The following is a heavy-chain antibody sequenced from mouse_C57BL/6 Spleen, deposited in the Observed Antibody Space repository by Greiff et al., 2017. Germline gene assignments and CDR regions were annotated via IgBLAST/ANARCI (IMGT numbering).Heavy chain of an antibody. CDR2: IRSKSNNYAT. D-gene: IGHD4-1*01. V-gene: IGHV10-1*01. CDR1: GFSFNTYA. Sequence: EVQVVESGGGLVQPKGSLKLSCAASGFSFNTYAMNWVRQAPGKGLEWVARIRSKSNNYATYYADSVKDRFTISRDDSESMLYLQMNNLKTEDTAMYYCVRHGWDGAMDYWGQGTSVTVSS. J-gene: IGHJ4*01. CDR3: VRHGWDGAMDY.